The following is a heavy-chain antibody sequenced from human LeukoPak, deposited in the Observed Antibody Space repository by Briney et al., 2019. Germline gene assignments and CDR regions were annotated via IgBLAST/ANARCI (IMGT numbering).Heavy chain of an antibody. CDR1: GFTFSNYA. CDR2: ISGSGGAT. Sequence: GGSLRLSCAASGFTFSNYAMTWVRQAPGKGLEWVSVISGSGGATYYADSVKGRCTISRDNSKNTLYLRMNSLRAEDTAVYYCAKDPRYGEVYWGRGTLVTVSS. J-gene: IGHJ4*02. V-gene: IGHV3-23*01. D-gene: IGHD4/OR15-4a*01. CDR3: AKDPRYGEVY.